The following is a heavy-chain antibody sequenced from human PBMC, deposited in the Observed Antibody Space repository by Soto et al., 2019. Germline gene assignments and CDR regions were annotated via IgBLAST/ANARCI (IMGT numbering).Heavy chain of an antibody. V-gene: IGHV1-45*02. CDR2: ITPFNGNT. J-gene: IGHJ6*02. Sequence: QMQLVQSGAEVKKTGSSVKVSCKASGYTFTYRYLHWVRQAPGQALEWMGWITPFNGNTNYAQKFHDRVTITKDRSMRTGYMELSSLRSEYTAMYYCARSSSTNPGMDVWGQGTTVTVSS. CDR1: GYTFTYRY. D-gene: IGHD2-2*01. CDR3: ARSSSTNPGMDV.